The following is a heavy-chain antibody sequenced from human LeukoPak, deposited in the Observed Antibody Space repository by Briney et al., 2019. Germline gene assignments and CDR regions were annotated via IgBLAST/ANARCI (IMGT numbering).Heavy chain of an antibody. CDR3: AREDRVVSYMDV. V-gene: IGHV4-59*01. Sequence: PSETLSLTCTVSGGSISSYYWSWIRQPPGKGLEWIGYIYYSGSTNYNPSLKSRVTISVDTSKNQFSLKLSSVTAADTAVYYCAREDRVVSYMDVWGKGTTVTVSS. CDR1: GGSISSYY. D-gene: IGHD3-22*01. J-gene: IGHJ6*03. CDR2: IYYSGST.